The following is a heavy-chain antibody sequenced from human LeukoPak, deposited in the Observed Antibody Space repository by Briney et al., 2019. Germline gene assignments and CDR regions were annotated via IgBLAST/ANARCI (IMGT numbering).Heavy chain of an antibody. CDR1: GYSFTTYW. CDR2: IYPDDSDT. D-gene: IGHD4-17*01. J-gene: IGHJ4*02. Sequence: PGESLKISCKGSGYSFTTYWIGWVRQMPGRGLEWMGIIYPDDSDTRYSPSFQGQVTISADKSISTAYLQWSSLKASDTAMYYCARLRTTVTEPFDYWGQGTLVTVPS. CDR3: ARLRTTVTEPFDY. V-gene: IGHV5-51*01.